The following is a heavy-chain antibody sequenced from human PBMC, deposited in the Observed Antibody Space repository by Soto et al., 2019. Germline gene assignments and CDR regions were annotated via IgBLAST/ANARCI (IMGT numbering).Heavy chain of an antibody. CDR1: GYILSCHN. CDR2: INPSGGRT. D-gene: IGHD2-21*02. Sequence: ASVKVSCKASGYILSCHNMHWVRQAPGQGLEWMGIINPSGGRTSYAQKFQDRVTMTRDTSTSTVYMELSSLRSEDTAVYYCARKYCAADCPRRDFDYWG. CDR3: ARKYCAADCPRRDFDY. J-gene: IGHJ4*01. V-gene: IGHV1-46*01.